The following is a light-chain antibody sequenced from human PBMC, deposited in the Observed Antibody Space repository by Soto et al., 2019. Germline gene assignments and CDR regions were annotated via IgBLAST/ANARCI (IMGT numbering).Light chain of an antibody. V-gene: IGLV2-11*01. CDR1: GSNVGAYNY. Sequence: QSALTQPRSVSGSPGQSVTISCTGTGSNVGAYNYVSWYQQHPGKAPKLMIYDVSNRPSGVPDRFSGSKSANTASLTISGLQPEDEADYYCCSYAGTYIHYVFGSGTKHTVL. J-gene: IGLJ1*01. CDR3: CSYAGTYIHYV. CDR2: DVS.